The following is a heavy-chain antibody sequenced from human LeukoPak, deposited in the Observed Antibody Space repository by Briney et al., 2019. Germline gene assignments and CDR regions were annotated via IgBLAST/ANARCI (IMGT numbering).Heavy chain of an antibody. CDR3: ARGTSVAGSVVYYYMDV. J-gene: IGHJ6*03. Sequence: SETLSLTCAVYGGSFSGYYWSWIRQPPGKGLEWIGEINHSGSTNYNPSLKSRVTISVDTSKNQFSLKLSSVTAADTAVYYCARGTSVAGSVVYYYMDVWGKGTTVTVSS. V-gene: IGHV4-34*01. CDR1: GGSFSGYY. D-gene: IGHD6-19*01. CDR2: INHSGST.